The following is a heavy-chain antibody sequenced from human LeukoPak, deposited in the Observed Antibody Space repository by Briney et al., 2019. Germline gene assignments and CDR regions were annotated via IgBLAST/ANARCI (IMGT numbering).Heavy chain of an antibody. CDR3: ARGIPPLLANSPVLLPPRSSRGRWFDP. CDR1: GGSISSGGYY. CDR2: INHSGST. V-gene: IGHV4-39*07. D-gene: IGHD6-13*01. Sequence: RPSETLSLTCTVSGGSISSGGYYWSWIRQHPGKGLEWIGEINHSGSTNYNPSLKSRVTISVDTSKNQFSLKLSSVTAADTAVYYCARGIPPLLANSPVLLPPRSSRGRWFDPWGQGTLVTVSS. J-gene: IGHJ5*02.